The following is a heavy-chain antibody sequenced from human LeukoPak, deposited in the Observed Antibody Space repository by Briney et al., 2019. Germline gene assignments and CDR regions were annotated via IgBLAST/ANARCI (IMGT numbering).Heavy chain of an antibody. CDR1: GFTFSDYY. J-gene: IGHJ6*03. CDR2: ISSEGITI. V-gene: IGHV3-11*04. CDR3: ARDRRDGYNYYYYYMDV. Sequence: GGSLRLSCAASGFTFSDYYMTWIRQAPGKGLEWVSYISSEGITIHYADSVKGRFTVSRDNAKNSVYLQMNSLRAEDTAVYYCARDRRDGYNYYYYYMDVWGKGTTVTVSS. D-gene: IGHD5-24*01.